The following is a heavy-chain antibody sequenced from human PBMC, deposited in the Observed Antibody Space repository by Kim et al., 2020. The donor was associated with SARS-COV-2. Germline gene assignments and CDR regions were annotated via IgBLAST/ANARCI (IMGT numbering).Heavy chain of an antibody. CDR2: IYYSGST. CDR3: ASMGYCSSTSCYARKDTAGDYFDY. D-gene: IGHD2-2*01. J-gene: IGHJ4*02. V-gene: IGHV4-39*01. CDR1: GGSISSSSYY. Sequence: SETLSLTCTVSGGSISSSSYYWGWIRQPPGKGLEWIGSIYYSGSTYYNPSLKSRVTISVDTSKNQFSLKLSSVTAADTAVYYCASMGYCSSTSCYARKDTAGDYFDYWGQGTLVTVSS.